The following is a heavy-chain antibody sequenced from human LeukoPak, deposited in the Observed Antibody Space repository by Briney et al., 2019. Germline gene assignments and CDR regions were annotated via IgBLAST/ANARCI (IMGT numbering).Heavy chain of an antibody. CDR3: ARVSIAVAGPFDY. D-gene: IGHD6-19*01. Sequence: SVKVSCKASGGTFSSYAISWVRQAPGQGLEWMGRIIPILGIANYAQKFQGRVTITADKSTNTAYMELSSLRSEDTAVYYCARVSIAVAGPFDYWGQGTLVTVSS. V-gene: IGHV1-69*04. CDR2: IIPILGIA. CDR1: GGTFSSYA. J-gene: IGHJ4*02.